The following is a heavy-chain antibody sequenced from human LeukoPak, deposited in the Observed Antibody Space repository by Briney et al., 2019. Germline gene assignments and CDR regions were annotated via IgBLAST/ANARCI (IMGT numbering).Heavy chain of an antibody. CDR3: ARVTGYVMEDYFGY. Sequence: SETLSLTCAVYGGSFSGYYWSWIRQPPGKGLEWIGEINHSGSTNYNPSLKSRVTISVDTSKNQFSLRLSSVTAADTAVYYCARVTGYVMEDYFGYWGQGTLVTVSS. J-gene: IGHJ4*02. D-gene: IGHD6-13*01. CDR1: GGSFSGYY. CDR2: INHSGST. V-gene: IGHV4-34*01.